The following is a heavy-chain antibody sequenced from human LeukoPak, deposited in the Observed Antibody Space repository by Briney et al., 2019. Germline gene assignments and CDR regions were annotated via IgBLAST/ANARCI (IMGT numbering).Heavy chain of an antibody. V-gene: IGHV3-23*01. CDR3: ARSIVVVVAAIGY. CDR2: ISGSGGST. Sequence: GGSLRLSGAASGFTFSSYAMSWVRQAPGKGLEWVSAISGSGGSTYYADSVKGRFTISRDNSKNTLYLQMNSLRAEDTAVYYCARSIVVVVAAIGYWGQGTLVTVSS. D-gene: IGHD2-15*01. CDR1: GFTFSSYA. J-gene: IGHJ4*02.